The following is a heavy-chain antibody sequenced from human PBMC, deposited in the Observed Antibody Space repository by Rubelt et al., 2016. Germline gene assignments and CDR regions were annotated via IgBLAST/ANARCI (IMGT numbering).Heavy chain of an antibody. V-gene: IGHV4-4*02. J-gene: IGHJ3*02. CDR2: IYHSGST. CDR1: GASISSSNW. CDR3: AILVPPLRNAFDI. Sequence: QVQLQESGPGLVKPSGTLSLTCAVSGASISSSNWWSWVRQPPGKGLEWIGEIYHSGSTSYHPSLKSQVPRPVDTSKNQCSHNRGSVTVADTAVYYWAILVPPLRNAFDIWGQGTMVTVSS.